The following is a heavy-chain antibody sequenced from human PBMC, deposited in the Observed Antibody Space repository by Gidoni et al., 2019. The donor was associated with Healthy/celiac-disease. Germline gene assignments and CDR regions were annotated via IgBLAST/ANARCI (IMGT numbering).Heavy chain of an antibody. D-gene: IGHD5-18*01. CDR1: GGPFSSYT. J-gene: IGHJ4*02. V-gene: IGHV1-69*02. Sequence: QVQLVQSGAEVKKPGSSVQVSCKASGGPFSSYTISWVRQAPGQGLEWMGRIIPILGIANYAQKFQGRVTITADKSTSTAYMELSSLRSEDTAVYYCARERGYSYGSPYYFDYWGQGTLVTVSS. CDR2: IIPILGIA. CDR3: ARERGYSYGSPYYFDY.